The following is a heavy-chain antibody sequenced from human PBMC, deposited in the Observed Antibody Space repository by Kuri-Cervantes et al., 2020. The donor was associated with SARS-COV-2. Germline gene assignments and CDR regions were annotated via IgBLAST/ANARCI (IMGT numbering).Heavy chain of an antibody. Sequence: ESLKISCAVSGYSISSGYYWGWIRQPPGKGLEWIGSIYHSGSTYYNPSLKSRVTISVDTSKNQFSLKLSSVTAADTAVYYCAREPQGYSGYDYFDYWGQGTLVTVSS. J-gene: IGHJ4*02. V-gene: IGHV4-38-2*02. CDR1: GYSISSGYY. D-gene: IGHD5-12*01. CDR3: AREPQGYSGYDYFDY. CDR2: IYHSGST.